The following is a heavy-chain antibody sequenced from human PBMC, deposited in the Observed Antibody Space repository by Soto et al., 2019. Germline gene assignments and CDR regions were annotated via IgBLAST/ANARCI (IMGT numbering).Heavy chain of an antibody. CDR3: ARGRYGDY. D-gene: IGHD1-1*01. V-gene: IGHV1-18*01. Sequence: QVHLVQSGAEVKKPGASVKVSCKGSGYGFTTYGITWVRQAPGQGLEWMAWISAHNGNTNYAQKLQGRVTVTRDTSTRRGYMELRSLRSDDTAVYYCARGRYGDYWGQGALVTVSS. CDR2: ISAHNGNT. CDR1: GYGFTTYG. J-gene: IGHJ4*02.